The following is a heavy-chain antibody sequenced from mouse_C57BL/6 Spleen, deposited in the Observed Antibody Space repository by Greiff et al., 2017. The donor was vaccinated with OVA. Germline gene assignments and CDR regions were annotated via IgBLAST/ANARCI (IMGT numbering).Heavy chain of an antibody. CDR2: INPSNGGT. Sequence: QVQLKESGTELVKPGASVKLSCKASGYTFTSYWMHWVKQRPGQGLEWIGNINPSNGGTNYNEKFKSKATLTVDKSSSTAYMQLSSLTSEDSAVYYCARSDYGSSPFAYWGQGTLVTVSA. V-gene: IGHV1-53*01. CDR3: ARSDYGSSPFAY. J-gene: IGHJ3*01. D-gene: IGHD1-1*01. CDR1: GYTFTSYW.